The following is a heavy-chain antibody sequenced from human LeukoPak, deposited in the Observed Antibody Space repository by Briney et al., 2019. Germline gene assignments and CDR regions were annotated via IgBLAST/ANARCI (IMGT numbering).Heavy chain of an antibody. CDR3: AREVSSSSGGYYYYYYMDV. J-gene: IGHJ6*03. D-gene: IGHD6-6*01. CDR2: ISSSSSTI. V-gene: IGHV3-48*01. Sequence: QPGGSLRLSCAASGFPFSSYSMNWVRQAPGKGLEWVSYISSSSSTIYYADSVKGRFTISRDNAKNSLYLQMNSLRAEDTAVYYCAREVSSSSGGYYYYYYMDVWGKGTTVTVSS. CDR1: GFPFSSYS.